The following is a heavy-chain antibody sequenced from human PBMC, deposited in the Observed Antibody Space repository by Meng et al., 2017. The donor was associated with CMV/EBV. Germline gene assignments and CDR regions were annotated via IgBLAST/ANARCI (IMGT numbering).Heavy chain of an antibody. J-gene: IGHJ6*02. CDR1: GFTFSSYG. CDR2: IWYDGSNK. CDR3: ARDRYCSSTSCYEYYYYYGMDV. D-gene: IGHD2-2*01. Sequence: GESLKISCAASGFTFSSYGMHWVRQAPGKGLEWVAVIWYDGSNKYYADSVKGRFTISRDNSKNTLYLQMNSLRAEDTAVYYCARDRYCSSTSCYEYYYYYGMDVWGQGTTVTVSS. V-gene: IGHV3-33*01.